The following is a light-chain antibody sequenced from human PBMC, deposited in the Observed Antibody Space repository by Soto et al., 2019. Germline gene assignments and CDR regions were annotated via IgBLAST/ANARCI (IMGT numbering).Light chain of an antibody. CDR2: DAS. CDR3: QQRSNWHSIT. V-gene: IGKV3-11*01. CDR1: QSVSSY. Sequence: EIVLTQSPATLSLSPGERATLSCRASQSVSSYLAWYQQKPGQAPRLLIYDASNRATGIPARFSGSGSGTDFTLTISSLEPEDFAVYYCQQRSNWHSITFGQGTRLEN. J-gene: IGKJ5*01.